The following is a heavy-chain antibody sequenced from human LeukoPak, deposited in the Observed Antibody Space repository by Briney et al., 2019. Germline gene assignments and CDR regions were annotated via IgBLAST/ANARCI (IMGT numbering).Heavy chain of an antibody. J-gene: IGHJ6*03. CDR1: GGTFSSYA. CDR2: IIPIFGTA. CDR3: ARAGGSSYYYYYYMDV. V-gene: IGHV1-69*05. Sequence: SVKVSCKASGGTFSSYAISWVRQAPGQGLEWMGRIIPIFGTANYARKFQGRVTITTDESTSTAYMELSSLRSEDTAVYYCARAGGSSYYYYYYMDVWGKGTTVTVSS. D-gene: IGHD1-26*01.